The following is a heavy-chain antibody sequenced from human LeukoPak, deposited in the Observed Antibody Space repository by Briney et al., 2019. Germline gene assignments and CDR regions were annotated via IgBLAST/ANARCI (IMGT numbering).Heavy chain of an antibody. V-gene: IGHV4-34*01. D-gene: IGHD1-26*01. CDR3: AREGIVGENWFDP. CDR1: GGSFSGYY. J-gene: IGHJ5*02. Sequence: PSETLSLTCAVYGGSFSGYYWSWIRQPPGKGLEWIGEINYSGSTNYNPSLKSRVTISVDTSKNQFSLKLSSVTAADTAVYYCAREGIVGENWFDPWGQGTLVTVSS. CDR2: INYSGST.